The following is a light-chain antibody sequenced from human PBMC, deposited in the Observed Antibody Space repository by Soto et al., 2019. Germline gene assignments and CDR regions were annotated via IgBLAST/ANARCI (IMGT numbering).Light chain of an antibody. CDR1: QNINNW. CDR2: DAS. V-gene: IGKV1-5*01. J-gene: IGKJ3*01. Sequence: DIQLTQSPSTLSASVGDRVTLTCRASQNINNWLAWYQQKPGKAPKVLIYDASSLESGVPSRFSGSGSGTEFTLTISSLQPDDFATDYGQQYDGNFGPGTKVDIK. CDR3: QQYDGN.